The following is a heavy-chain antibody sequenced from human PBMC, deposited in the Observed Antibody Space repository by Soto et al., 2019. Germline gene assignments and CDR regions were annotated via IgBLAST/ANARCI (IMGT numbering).Heavy chain of an antibody. J-gene: IGHJ5*02. Sequence: PSETLSLTCFVSGYSITAGGYYWSWIRHHPGKGLEWIGSFYSSGSIFYNPSLRSRVSISGDTSSNQFSMSLTSVTAADTARYYCARMYSSGSGWFHPWGQGTLVTVS. V-gene: IGHV4-31*03. D-gene: IGHD6-19*01. CDR2: FYSSGSI. CDR3: ARMYSSGSGWFHP. CDR1: GYSITAGGYY.